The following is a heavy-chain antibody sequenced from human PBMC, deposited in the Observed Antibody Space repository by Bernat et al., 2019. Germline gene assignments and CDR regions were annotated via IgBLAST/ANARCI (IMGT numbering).Heavy chain of an antibody. CDR2: ISGDGGST. J-gene: IGHJ4*02. D-gene: IGHD3-10*01. CDR3: ASDSPRGDY. Sequence: EVQLVESGGGVVQPGGSLRLSCAASGFTFDDYAMHWVRQAPGKGLEWVSLISGDGGSTYYADSVKGRFTISRDNSKNSLYLQMDSLRAEDTAVYYCASDSPRGDYWGQGTLVTVSS. CDR1: GFTFDDYA. V-gene: IGHV3-43*02.